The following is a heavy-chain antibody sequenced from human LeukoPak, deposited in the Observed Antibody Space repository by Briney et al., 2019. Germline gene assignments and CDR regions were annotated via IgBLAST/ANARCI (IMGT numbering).Heavy chain of an antibody. V-gene: IGHV3-7*05. CDR2: IKQDGSEK. D-gene: IGHD6-13*01. Sequence: GGSLRLSCAASGYTFSSYWMSWVRQAPGPGLEWVAKIKQDGSEKYYVDSVKGRFTISRDNAKNSLYLQMNSLRAEDTAVYYCASRAGYSSSWSAFDYWGQGTLVTVSS. CDR1: GYTFSSYW. J-gene: IGHJ4*02. CDR3: ASRAGYSSSWSAFDY.